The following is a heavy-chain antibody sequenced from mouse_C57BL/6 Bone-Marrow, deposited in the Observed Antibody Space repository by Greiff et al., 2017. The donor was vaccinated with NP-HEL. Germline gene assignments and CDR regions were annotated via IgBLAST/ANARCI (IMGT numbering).Heavy chain of an antibody. CDR3: ARGEVYYYVWFAY. V-gene: IGHV1-85*01. Sequence: VQRVESGPELVKPGASVKLSCKASGYTFTSYDINWVTPRPGQGLEWIGWIYPRDGRPTYNEKFKGKATLTVDTSSSTAYMELHSLTSEDSAVYFCARGEVYYYVWFAYWGQGTLVTVSA. CDR2: IYPRDGRP. J-gene: IGHJ3*01. D-gene: IGHD1-1*01. CDR1: GYTFTSYD.